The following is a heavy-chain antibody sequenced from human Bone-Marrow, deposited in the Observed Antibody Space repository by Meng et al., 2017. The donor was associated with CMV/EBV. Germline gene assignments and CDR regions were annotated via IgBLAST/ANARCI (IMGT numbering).Heavy chain of an antibody. CDR2: INHSCIT. Sequence: SEPLSLTCVVHGGSFSGYYWTWIRQSPGQGLEWIGEINHSCITNYNPSLKRSVTISIDTSKHQFSLKLSSVTAADTAVYYCARGTYYDFWSGYLRYGRAVWGQGTTVTVSS. CDR3: ARGTYYDFWSGYLRYGRAV. CDR1: GGSFSGYY. V-gene: IGHV4-34*01. J-gene: IGHJ6*02. D-gene: IGHD3-3*01.